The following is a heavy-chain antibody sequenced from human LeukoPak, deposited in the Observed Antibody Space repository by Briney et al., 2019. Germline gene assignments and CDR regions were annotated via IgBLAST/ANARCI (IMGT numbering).Heavy chain of an antibody. D-gene: IGHD4-17*01. CDR3: ANDYGDYVEAFDI. J-gene: IGHJ3*02. CDR2: ISGSGGST. V-gene: IGHV3-23*01. CDR1: GFTFSSYA. Sequence: GGSLRLSCAASGFTFSSYAMSWVRQAPGKGLEWVSAISGSGGSTYYADSVKGRFTISRDNSKNTLYLQMNSLRAEDMAVYYCANDYGDYVEAFDIWGQGTMVTVSS.